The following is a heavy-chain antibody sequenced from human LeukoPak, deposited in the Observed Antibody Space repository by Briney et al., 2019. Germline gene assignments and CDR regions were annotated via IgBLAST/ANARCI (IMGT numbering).Heavy chain of an antibody. CDR1: GGSISSYY. Sequence: PSETLSLTCTVSGGSISSYYWSWIRQPPGKGLEWIGYIYYSGSTNYNPSLTSRVTISVDTSRNQFSLKLNSVTAADTAVYYCARHEGVAGGRDYYYGLDVWGQGTTVTVSS. D-gene: IGHD6-19*01. CDR2: IYYSGST. V-gene: IGHV4-59*08. CDR3: ARHEGVAGGRDYYYGLDV. J-gene: IGHJ6*02.